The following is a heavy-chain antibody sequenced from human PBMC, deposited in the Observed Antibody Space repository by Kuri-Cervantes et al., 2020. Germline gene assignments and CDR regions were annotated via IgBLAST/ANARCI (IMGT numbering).Heavy chain of an antibody. J-gene: IGHJ4*02. D-gene: IGHD3-9*01. Sequence: GESLKISCAASGFTFSSYWMSWVRQAPGKGLEWVSSISSSSSYIYYADSVKGRFTISRDNAKNSLYLQMNSLRTEDTALYYCAKDMTLTGYLLFDYWGQGTLVTVSS. CDR3: AKDMTLTGYLLFDY. CDR2: ISSSSSYI. CDR1: GFTFSSYW. V-gene: IGHV3-21*04.